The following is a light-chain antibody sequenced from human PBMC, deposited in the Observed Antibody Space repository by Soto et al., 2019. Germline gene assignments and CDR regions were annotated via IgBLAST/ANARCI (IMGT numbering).Light chain of an antibody. V-gene: IGKV1-17*01. CDR1: QSIGNY. CDR3: QQLNSYPSIT. CDR2: AAS. J-gene: IGKJ5*01. Sequence: DIQMIQSPSSLSASVGDRVTITCRASQSIGNYLSWYQQKPGKAPKLLIYAASTLQSGVPSRFSGSGSGTEFTLTISSLQPEDFATYYCQQLNSYPSITFGQGTRLEIK.